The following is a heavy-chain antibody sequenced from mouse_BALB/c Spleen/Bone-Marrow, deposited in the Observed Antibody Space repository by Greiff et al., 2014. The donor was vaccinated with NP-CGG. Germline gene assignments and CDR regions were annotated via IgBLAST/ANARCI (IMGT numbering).Heavy chain of an antibody. V-gene: IGHV1-5*01. D-gene: IGHD1-2*01. CDR2: IYPGNRDT. Sequence: VQLQQSGTVLARPGASVKMSCKASGYTFTSYWMHWVKQRPGQGLEWIGAIYPGNRDTXXIXKFKGKAKLTAVTSTSTAYMELSSLTNEDSAVYYCTRELRLLFAYWGQGTLVTVSA. CDR1: GYTFTSYW. J-gene: IGHJ3*01. CDR3: TRELRLLFAY.